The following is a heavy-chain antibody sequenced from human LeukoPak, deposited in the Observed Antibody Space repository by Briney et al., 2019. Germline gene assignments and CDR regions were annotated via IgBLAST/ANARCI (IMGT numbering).Heavy chain of an antibody. D-gene: IGHD4-17*01. V-gene: IGHV4-30-4*01. CDR1: GDSISSGNYY. Sequence: SETLSLTCTVSGDSISSGNYYWTWIRQPPGKGLEWIGSIYYSGNTFYNPSLKSRVTISVDTSKNQFSLKLSSVTAADTAVYYCARADTTGGYYFDYWGQGTLVTVSS. CDR3: ARADTTGGYYFDY. CDR2: IYYSGNT. J-gene: IGHJ4*02.